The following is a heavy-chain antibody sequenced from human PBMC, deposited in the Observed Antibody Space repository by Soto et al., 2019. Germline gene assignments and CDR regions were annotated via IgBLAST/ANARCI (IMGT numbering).Heavy chain of an antibody. D-gene: IGHD2-2*01. CDR3: ATNLPSIVVVPAAMRGAYYYYGMDV. CDR1: GFTFSSYA. CDR2: ISGSGGST. J-gene: IGHJ6*02. V-gene: IGHV3-23*01. Sequence: PVGSLRLSCAASGFTFSSYAMSWVRQAPGKGLEWVSAISGSGGSTYYADSVKGRFTISRDNSKNTLYLQMNSLRAEDTAVYYCATNLPSIVVVPAAMRGAYYYYGMDVWGQGTTVTVSS.